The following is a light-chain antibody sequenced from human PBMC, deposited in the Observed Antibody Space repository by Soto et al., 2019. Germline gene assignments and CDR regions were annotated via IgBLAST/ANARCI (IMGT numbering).Light chain of an antibody. V-gene: IGKV3-11*01. Sequence: EIVLTQSPATLSLSPGERATLSCRASQSVSSQLAWYQQKPGQAPRLLIYDASNRATGVPARFSGSRSGTDFTLTISDLEPADFGLYYCQQRLNWPPGFGQGTKVDIK. CDR2: DAS. CDR1: QSVSSQ. J-gene: IGKJ1*01. CDR3: QQRLNWPPG.